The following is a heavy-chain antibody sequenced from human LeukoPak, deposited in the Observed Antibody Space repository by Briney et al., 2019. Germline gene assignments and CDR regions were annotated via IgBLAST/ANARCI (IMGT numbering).Heavy chain of an antibody. Sequence: SGGSLRLSCAASGFTFSSYSMNWVRQAPGKGLEWVANIKQDGSEKYYVDSVKGRFTISRDNAKNSLYLQMNSLRAEDTAVYYCASDPGLRRYYYYYMDVWGKGTTVTVSS. D-gene: IGHD3-3*01. CDR3: ASDPGLRRYYYYYMDV. V-gene: IGHV3-7*01. CDR1: GFTFSSYS. CDR2: IKQDGSEK. J-gene: IGHJ6*03.